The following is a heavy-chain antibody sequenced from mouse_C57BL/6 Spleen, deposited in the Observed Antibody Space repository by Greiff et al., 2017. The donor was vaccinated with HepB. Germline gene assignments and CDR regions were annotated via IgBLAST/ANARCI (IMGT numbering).Heavy chain of an antibody. V-gene: IGHV2-9*01. Sequence: VMLVESGPGLVAPSQSLSITCTVSGFSFTSYGVDWVRQPPGKGLEWLGLIWGGGGTNYNSALLSRLSISKDNSKSQVFLKMNSLRTDDTAMYYCAKRGSGYAVDYWGQGTSVTVSS. J-gene: IGHJ4*01. D-gene: IGHD3-2*02. CDR1: GFSFTSYG. CDR3: AKRGSGYAVDY. CDR2: IWGGGGT.